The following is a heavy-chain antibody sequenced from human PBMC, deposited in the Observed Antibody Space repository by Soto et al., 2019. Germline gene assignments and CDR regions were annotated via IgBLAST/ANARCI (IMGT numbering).Heavy chain of an antibody. Sequence: QVQLQESGPGLVKPPETLSLTCTVSGGSIRSNYWSWIRQPPGKGLEWIGYIYYRGSTNYNPSLKSRVTISIDTSKSQFSLKLTSVTAADTAVYYCARCVDGQWAEYWGQGSLVTVSS. CDR2: IYYRGST. J-gene: IGHJ4*02. CDR3: ARCVDGQWAEY. V-gene: IGHV4-59*01. CDR1: GGSIRSNY. D-gene: IGHD6-19*01.